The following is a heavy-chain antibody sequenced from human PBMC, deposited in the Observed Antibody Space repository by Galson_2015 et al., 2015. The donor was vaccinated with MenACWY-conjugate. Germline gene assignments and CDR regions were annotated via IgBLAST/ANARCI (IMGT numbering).Heavy chain of an antibody. CDR3: ARLNWNLFTGGYYGMDV. CDR2: IDPSDSYT. J-gene: IGHJ6*02. D-gene: IGHD1-1*01. CDR1: GYSFTSYW. Sequence: QSGAEVKKPGESLRISCKGSGYSFTSYWISWVRQMPGKGLEWMGRIDPSDSYTNYSPSFQGHVTISADKSISTAYLQWSSLKASDTAMYYCARLNWNLFTGGYYGMDVWGQGTTVTVSS. V-gene: IGHV5-10-1*01.